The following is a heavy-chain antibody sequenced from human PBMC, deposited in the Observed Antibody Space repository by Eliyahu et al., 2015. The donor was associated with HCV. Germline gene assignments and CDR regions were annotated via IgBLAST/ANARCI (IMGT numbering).Heavy chain of an antibody. D-gene: IGHD3-16*01. CDR1: GYSFIDNW. CDR2: IDPSDSYT. J-gene: IGHJ4*02. Sequence: EVQLVQSGAEVKKPGESLRISCKASGYSFIDNWIIWVRQMPGRGLEWMGRIDPSDSYTNYSPSFQGHVTISVDTSITTAYLQWSSLKASDSAIYYCARRGMGESRLSWGQGTLVTVST. V-gene: IGHV5-10-1*03. CDR3: ARRGMGESRLS.